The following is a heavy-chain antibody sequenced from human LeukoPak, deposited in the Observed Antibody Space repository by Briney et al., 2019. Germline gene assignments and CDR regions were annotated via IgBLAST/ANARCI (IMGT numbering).Heavy chain of an antibody. V-gene: IGHV1-8*01. Sequence: ASVKVSCKVSGYTLTELSMHWVRQAPGQGLEWMGWMNPNSGNTGYAQKFQGRVTMTRNTSISTAYMELSSLRSEDTAVYYCARGITSSSWYGGNNNWFDPWGQGTLVTVSS. CDR3: ARGITSSSWYGGNNNWFDP. CDR1: GYTLTELS. J-gene: IGHJ5*02. D-gene: IGHD6-13*01. CDR2: MNPNSGNT.